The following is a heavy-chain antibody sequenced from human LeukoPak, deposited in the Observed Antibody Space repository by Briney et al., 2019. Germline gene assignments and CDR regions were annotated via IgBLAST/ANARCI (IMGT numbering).Heavy chain of an antibody. Sequence: EASVKVSCKASGYTFTSYDINWVRQAPGQGLEWMGWMNPNSGDTGYAQKFQGRVTMTRNTSISTAYMDLSSLRSEDTAVFYCARGGYYGSGGSADYWGQGTLVTVSS. J-gene: IGHJ4*02. CDR2: MNPNSGDT. D-gene: IGHD3-10*01. CDR1: GYTFTSYD. CDR3: ARGGYYGSGGSADY. V-gene: IGHV1-8*01.